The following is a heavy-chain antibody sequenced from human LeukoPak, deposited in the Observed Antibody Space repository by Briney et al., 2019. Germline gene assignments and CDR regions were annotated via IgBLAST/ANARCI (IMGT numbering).Heavy chain of an antibody. CDR3: ASRGGLYYDSSGYPDAFDI. J-gene: IGHJ3*02. D-gene: IGHD3-22*01. CDR1: GFTFSSYA. CDR2: ISYDGSNK. V-gene: IGHV3-30-3*01. Sequence: PGGSLRLSCAASGFTFSSYAMHWVRQAPGDGLEWVAVISYDGSNKYYADSVKGRFTISRDNSKNTLYLQMNSLRAEDTAVYYCASRGGLYYDSSGYPDAFDIWGQGTMVTVSS.